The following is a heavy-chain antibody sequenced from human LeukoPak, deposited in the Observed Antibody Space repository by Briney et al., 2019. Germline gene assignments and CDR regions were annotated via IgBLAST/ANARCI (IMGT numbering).Heavy chain of an antibody. CDR1: GFTFSSYS. CDR2: ISSSSSTI. V-gene: IGHV3-48*02. D-gene: IGHD4-17*01. CDR3: ARVSRRLRWDAFDI. Sequence: PGGSLRLSCAASGFTFSSYSMNWVRQAPGKGLEWVSYISSSSSTIYYADSVKGRFTISRDNAKNSLYLQMNSLRDEDTAVYYCARVSRRLRWDAFDIWGQGTMVTVSS. J-gene: IGHJ3*02.